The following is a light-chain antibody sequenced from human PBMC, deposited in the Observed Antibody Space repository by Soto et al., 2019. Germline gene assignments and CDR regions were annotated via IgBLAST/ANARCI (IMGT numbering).Light chain of an antibody. CDR3: QQRHMWTIT. J-gene: IGKJ5*01. CDR1: QSFRGL. Sequence: EIVLTQSPVTLSLSPGERATLSCRASQSFRGLLAWYQKKPGQAPRLLIYDAYNRATGIPPRFSGSGSGTDFNLTISSLETEDSAVYECQQRHMWTITFGQGTRLEIK. CDR2: DAY. V-gene: IGKV3-11*01.